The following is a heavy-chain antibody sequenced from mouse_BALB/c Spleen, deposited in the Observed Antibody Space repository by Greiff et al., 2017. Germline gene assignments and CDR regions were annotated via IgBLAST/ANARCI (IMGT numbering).Heavy chain of an antibody. CDR1: GFTFSSYT. J-gene: IGHJ2*01. D-gene: IGHD1-1*01. V-gene: IGHV5-9*03. Sequence: EVKLMESGGGLVKPGGSLKLSCAASGFTFSSYTMSWVRQTPEKRLEWVATISSGGGNTYYPDSVKGRFTISRDNAKNNLYLQMSSLRSEDTALYYCARCYGSSYGFDYWGQGTTLTVSS. CDR3: ARCYGSSYGFDY. CDR2: ISSGGGNT.